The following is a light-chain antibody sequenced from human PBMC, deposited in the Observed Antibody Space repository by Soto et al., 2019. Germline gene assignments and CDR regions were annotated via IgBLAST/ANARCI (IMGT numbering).Light chain of an antibody. V-gene: IGKV1-5*01. CDR3: QQYSSYSAWT. J-gene: IGKJ1*01. CDR1: RGFISR. Sequence: DIQMPKSPSTLPESIGARVTITCRASRGFISRLACHKQKQGKAPKLRIYDASSLQSGVPPRFSGSGYGTEFTLTIRSLQPDDIATYYCQQYSSYSAWTFGEGTKVEIK. CDR2: DAS.